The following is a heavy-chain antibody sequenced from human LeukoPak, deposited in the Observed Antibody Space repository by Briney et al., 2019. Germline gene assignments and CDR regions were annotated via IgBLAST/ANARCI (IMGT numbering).Heavy chain of an antibody. Sequence: GGSLRLSCAAAASDFTFSNVWMNWVRQAPGKGLEWVANIKQDGSEKYYVDSVKGRFTISRDNAKNSLYLQMNSLRAEDTAVYYCARGARSSWYIVYWGQGTLVTVSS. V-gene: IGHV3-7*03. J-gene: IGHJ4*02. CDR2: IKQDGSEK. D-gene: IGHD6-13*01. CDR3: ARGARSSWYIVY. CDR1: DFTFSNVW.